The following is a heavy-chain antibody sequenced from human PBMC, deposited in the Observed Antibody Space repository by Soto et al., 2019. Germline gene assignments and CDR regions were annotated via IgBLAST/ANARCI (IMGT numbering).Heavy chain of an antibody. D-gene: IGHD1-26*01. CDR1: GFNFGFFG. CDR3: ARGNLSFDFDS. CDR2: ISGDGINT. Sequence: QIQLVESGGDVVQPGKSLRLSCAASGFNFGFFGMHWVRQAPGKGLEWVAFISGDGINTQYADSVRGRFTLSRDYSRKTMYLQMDSQRDEDTALYYCARGNLSFDFDSWGLGTLVTVSS. V-gene: IGHV3-30*03. J-gene: IGHJ4*02.